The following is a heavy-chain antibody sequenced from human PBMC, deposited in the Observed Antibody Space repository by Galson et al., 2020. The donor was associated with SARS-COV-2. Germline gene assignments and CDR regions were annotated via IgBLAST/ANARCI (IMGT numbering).Heavy chain of an antibody. J-gene: IGHJ4*02. CDR2: ISISGSIT. CDR1: GFTFSDYY. Sequence: GESMKIYCVGSGFTFSDYYMNWIRKAPGKGLEWLSSISISGSITYYADSVKGRFTISRDDANNSLYLQMNRLRAEDTAVYYCARASSNGWYFVNWGQGALVTASS. D-gene: IGHD6-19*01. V-gene: IGHV3-11*01. CDR3: ARASSNGWYFVN.